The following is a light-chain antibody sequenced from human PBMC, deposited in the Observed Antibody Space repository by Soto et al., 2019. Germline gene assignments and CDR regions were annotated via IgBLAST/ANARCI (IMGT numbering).Light chain of an antibody. CDR2: GAS. CDR1: QSVSSN. CDR3: QQYHNWPPWT. Sequence: EIVMTQSPATLSVSPGERATLSCRASQSVSSNLAWYQQKPGQAAMLLIYGASTRATCIPARFSGSGSGTEFPLTISRLPSEDFAVYYCQQYHNWPPWTFGQGTKVEIK. J-gene: IGKJ1*01. V-gene: IGKV3-15*01.